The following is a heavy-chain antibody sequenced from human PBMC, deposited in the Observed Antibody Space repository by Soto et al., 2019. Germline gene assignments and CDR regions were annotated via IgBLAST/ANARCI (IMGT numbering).Heavy chain of an antibody. V-gene: IGHV4-31*03. D-gene: IGHD5-12*01. CDR2: IYYSGGT. J-gene: IGHJ4*02. CDR3: ARVDSGGYAYFDY. Sequence: QVQLQESGPGLVKPSQTLSLTCTVSGGSITRGGYYWTWIRQHPGKGLEWIGYIYYSGGTYYNPSLKSRLTISVDTSKNQFSLKLSSVTAADTAVYYCARVDSGGYAYFDYWGQGTLVTVSS. CDR1: GGSITRGGYY.